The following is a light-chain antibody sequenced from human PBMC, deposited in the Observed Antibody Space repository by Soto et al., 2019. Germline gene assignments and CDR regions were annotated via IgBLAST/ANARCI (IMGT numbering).Light chain of an antibody. Sequence: DIQISQSPPTLPAFVEDRATITCWASHRISPWLAAYKQKPRKAPSLLIYDGSILKSGVPTTFSGNGSGTDFALTVSSLHPNDFVTYYCLHYLTYPGTFGQGTKVDIK. CDR3: LHYLTYPGT. CDR1: HRISPW. CDR2: DGS. J-gene: IGKJ1*01. V-gene: IGKV1-5*01.